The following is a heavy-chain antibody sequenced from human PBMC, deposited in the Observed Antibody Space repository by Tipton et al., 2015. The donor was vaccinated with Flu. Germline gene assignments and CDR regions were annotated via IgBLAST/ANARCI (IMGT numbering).Heavy chain of an antibody. D-gene: IGHD6-19*01. J-gene: IGHJ5*02. CDR3: ARGALAVAATGNWFDP. CDR2: IYSGDRT. V-gene: IGHV3-53*01. Sequence: SLRLSCAASGFSVSSNYMSWVRQAPGMGLEWVSVIYSGDRTYYAEAVKGRFTISRDNSKNTLYLQINSVRAEDTAIYYCARGALAVAATGNWFDPWGQGTLVTVSS. CDR1: GFSVSSNY.